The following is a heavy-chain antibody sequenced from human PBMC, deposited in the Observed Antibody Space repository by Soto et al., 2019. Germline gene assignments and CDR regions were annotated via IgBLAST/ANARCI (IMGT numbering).Heavy chain of an antibody. CDR2: VSGSSGST. V-gene: IGHV3-23*01. Sequence: EVQLLESGGDLLQPGGSLRLSCAASGFTFSSSAMSWVRQAPGKGLEWVASVSGSSGSTSYADSVKGRFSISRDNSKNRLYLHPTSLRVEDTCIYYCAEEVHNWEVDLRDTWVQGTLVSLSS. J-gene: IGHJ5*02. CDR3: AEEVHNWEVDLRDT. D-gene: IGHD1-1*01. CDR1: GFTFSSSA.